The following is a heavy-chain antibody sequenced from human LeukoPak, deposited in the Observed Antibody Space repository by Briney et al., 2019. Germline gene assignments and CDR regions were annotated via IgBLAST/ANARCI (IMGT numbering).Heavy chain of an antibody. D-gene: IGHD3-22*01. CDR3: TRTYYYDSSGYSAGNDY. V-gene: IGHV3-49*04. Sequence: GGSLRLSCTASGFTFGDYAMSWVRQAPGKGLEWVGFIRSKAYGGTTEYAASVKGRFTISRDDSKSIAYLQTNSLKTEDTAVYYCTRTYYYDSSGYSAGNDYWGQGTLVTVSS. CDR1: GFTFGDYA. CDR2: IRSKAYGGTT. J-gene: IGHJ4*02.